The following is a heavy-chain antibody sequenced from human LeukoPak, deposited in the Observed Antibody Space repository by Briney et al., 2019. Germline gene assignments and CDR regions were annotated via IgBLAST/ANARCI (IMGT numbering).Heavy chain of an antibody. CDR1: GGSISSSY. V-gene: IGHV4-59*08. Sequence: SETLSLTCTVSGGSISSSYWSWIRQPPGKGLEWIGYIYYSGSTNYNPSLKSRVTISVDTSKNQFSLKLSSVTAADTAVYYCARLPITGTSDYYYYGMDVWGQGTTVTVSS. CDR2: IYYSGST. CDR3: ARLPITGTSDYYYYGMDV. D-gene: IGHD1-20*01. J-gene: IGHJ6*02.